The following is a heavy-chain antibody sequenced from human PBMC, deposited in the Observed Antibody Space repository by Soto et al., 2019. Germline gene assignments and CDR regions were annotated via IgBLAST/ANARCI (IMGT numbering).Heavy chain of an antibody. CDR3: GRWWNDEEWVETMDV. CDR1: GFIFSEYG. V-gene: IGHV3-33*01. Sequence: QVQLVESGGAVVQPGRSLRLSCGASGFIFSEYGMHWVRQAPGKGLEWVAVIYYDGSNEHYSESVRGRFTISRDNSKNMLYLEMNSLRAEDTAIYYCGRWWNDEEWVETMDVWGQGTTVTVSS. J-gene: IGHJ6*01. D-gene: IGHD1-1*01. CDR2: IYYDGSNE.